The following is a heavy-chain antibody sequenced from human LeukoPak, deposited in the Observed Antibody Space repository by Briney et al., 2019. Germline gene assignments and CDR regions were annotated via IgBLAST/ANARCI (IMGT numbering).Heavy chain of an antibody. CDR2: MYYSGST. J-gene: IGHJ4*02. D-gene: IGHD3-22*01. CDR3: ARGNSSGYHYRDYFDY. V-gene: IGHV4-39*07. Sequence: PSETLSLTCTVSGDSISSSSSYWGWIRQPPGKGLEWIGTMYYSGSTNYNPSLKSRVIISGDTSKNQFSLKLSSVTAADTAVYYCARGNSSGYHYRDYFDYWGQGTLVTVSS. CDR1: GDSISSSSSY.